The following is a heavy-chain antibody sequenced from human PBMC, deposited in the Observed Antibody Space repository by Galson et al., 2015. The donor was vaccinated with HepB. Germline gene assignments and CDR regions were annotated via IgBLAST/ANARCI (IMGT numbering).Heavy chain of an antibody. V-gene: IGHV3-30*01. J-gene: IGHJ4*02. CDR2: ISSDEDNK. D-gene: IGHD3-16*01. CDR1: GFTFSHYP. CDR3: ATGGRDEELDH. Sequence: SLRLSCAVSGFTFSHYPMHWVRQAPGKGLEWVTFISSDEDNKTYADSVQGRFTISRDDSKNALYLQMNSLRPDNTALYYCATGGRDEELDHWGQGTLVTVSS.